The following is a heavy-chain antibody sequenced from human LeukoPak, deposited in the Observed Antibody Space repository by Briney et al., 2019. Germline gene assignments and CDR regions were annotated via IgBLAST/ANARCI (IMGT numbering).Heavy chain of an antibody. CDR2: ISAYNGNT. CDR3: ARDRGFLEHDAFDI. D-gene: IGHD3-3*01. Sequence: ASVKVSCKASGYTFTSYGISWVRQAPGQGLEWMGWISAYNGNTNYAQKLQGRVTMTTDTSTSTAYMELRSLRSDDTAVYYCARDRGFLEHDAFDIWGQGTMVTVSS. V-gene: IGHV1-18*01. CDR1: GYTFTSYG. J-gene: IGHJ3*02.